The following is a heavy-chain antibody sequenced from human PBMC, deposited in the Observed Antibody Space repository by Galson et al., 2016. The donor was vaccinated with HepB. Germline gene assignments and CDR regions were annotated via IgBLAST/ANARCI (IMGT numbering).Heavy chain of an antibody. CDR2: ISYGGRNK. D-gene: IGHD4-11*01. J-gene: IGHJ6*02. CDR1: GFTFSSYA. CDR3: ARHDYLTPYYDYGMDV. V-gene: IGHV3-30-3*01. Sequence: SLRLSCAASGFTFSSYAMHWVRQAPGKGLEWLAVISYGGRNKYYADSVKGRFTVSRDDSKNTLYLQMNSMRPEDTALYYCARHDYLTPYYDYGMDVWGQGTTVTVSS.